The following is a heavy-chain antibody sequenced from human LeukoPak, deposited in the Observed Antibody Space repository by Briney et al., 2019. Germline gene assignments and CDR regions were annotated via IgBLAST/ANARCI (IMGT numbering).Heavy chain of an antibody. CDR1: GFTFSSYA. J-gene: IGHJ4*02. CDR3: ARDRDYYDSSGYYSFPDY. D-gene: IGHD3-22*01. Sequence: GGSLRLSCAASGFTFSSYAMHWVRQAPGKGLEWVAVISYDGSNKYYADSVKGRFTISRDNSKNTLYLQMNSLRAEDTAVYYCARDRDYYDSSGYYSFPDYWGQGTLVTVSS. CDR2: ISYDGSNK. V-gene: IGHV3-30-3*01.